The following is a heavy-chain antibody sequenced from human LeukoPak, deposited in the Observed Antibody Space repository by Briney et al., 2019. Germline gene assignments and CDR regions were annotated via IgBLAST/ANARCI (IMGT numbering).Heavy chain of an antibody. Sequence: GGSLRLSCAASGFTFSSHWMDWIRQAPGKGLEWVANIKQDGSEKYCVDSVKGRFTISRDNAKKSLYLQMNSLRAEDTAVYYCAGSRVPGAVDIWGQGTMVTVSS. V-gene: IGHV3-7*05. CDR3: AGSRVPGAVDI. D-gene: IGHD2-15*01. J-gene: IGHJ3*02. CDR2: IKQDGSEK. CDR1: GFTFSSHW.